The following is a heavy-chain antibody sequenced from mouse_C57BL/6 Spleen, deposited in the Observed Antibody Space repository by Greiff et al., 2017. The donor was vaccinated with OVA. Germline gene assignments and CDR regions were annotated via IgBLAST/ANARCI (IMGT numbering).Heavy chain of an antibody. CDR1: GFNITDYY. CDR2: IDPEDGET. D-gene: IGHD1-2*01. CDR3: ARLEYYGGGYLDV. Sequence: VQLQQSGAELVKPGASVKLSCTASGFNITDYYMHWVKQRPEQGLEWIGRIDPEDGETKYAPKFQGKATITADKSSKPAYLPLSSLTSEDTVVYYCARLEYYGGGYLDVWGTGTTVTVSS. V-gene: IGHV14-2*01. J-gene: IGHJ1*03.